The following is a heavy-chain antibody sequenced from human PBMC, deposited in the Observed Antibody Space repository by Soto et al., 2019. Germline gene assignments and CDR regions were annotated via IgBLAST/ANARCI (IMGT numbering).Heavy chain of an antibody. Sequence: GGSLRLSCAASGFTFSSYAMHWVRQAPGKGLEWVAVIWYDGSNKYYADSVKGRFTISRDNSKNTLYLQMNSLRAEDTAVYYCARQLDSSGYYYYPNPFDYWGQGTLVTVSS. CDR3: ARQLDSSGYYYYPNPFDY. J-gene: IGHJ4*02. V-gene: IGHV3-33*08. CDR1: GFTFSSYA. CDR2: IWYDGSNK. D-gene: IGHD3-22*01.